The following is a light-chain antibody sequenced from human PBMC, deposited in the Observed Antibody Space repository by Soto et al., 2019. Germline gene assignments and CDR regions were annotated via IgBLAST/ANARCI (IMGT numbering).Light chain of an antibody. Sequence: DIQMTQSPSTLSASLGDRVTITCRASQSISRWLVWYQQKPGKAPKLLIYDASSLQSGVPSRFSGSGSGTEFTLTISSLHPDDLATYYCQQYNSFALTFGGGTKVDIK. J-gene: IGKJ4*01. CDR3: QQYNSFALT. CDR2: DAS. V-gene: IGKV1-5*01. CDR1: QSISRW.